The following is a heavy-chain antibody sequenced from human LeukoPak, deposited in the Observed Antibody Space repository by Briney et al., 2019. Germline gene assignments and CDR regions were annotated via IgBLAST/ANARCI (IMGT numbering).Heavy chain of an antibody. V-gene: IGHV4-59*12. Sequence: KSSETLSLTCTVSGGSISSYYWSWIRQPPGKGLEWIGYIYYTGSTSYNPSLKSRVTISMDTSKNQFSLKLSSVTAADTAVYYCARGNSGSPKYYFDYWGQGTLVTVSS. CDR3: ARGNSGSPKYYFDY. CDR1: GGSISSYY. J-gene: IGHJ4*02. D-gene: IGHD1-26*01. CDR2: IYYTGST.